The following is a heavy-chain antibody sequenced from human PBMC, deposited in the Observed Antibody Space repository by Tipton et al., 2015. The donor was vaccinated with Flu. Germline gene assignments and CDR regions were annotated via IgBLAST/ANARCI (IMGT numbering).Heavy chain of an antibody. J-gene: IGHJ5*02. Sequence: PGLVKPSQTLSLTCTVSGGSISSSTYYWSWIRQPAGKGLEWIGRIYTSGSTNYNPSLKSRVTISVDTSKNQFSLKVNSVTAADTAVYYCAADLGPFNWFDPWGQGTLVTVSS. CDR3: AADLGPFNWFDP. CDR1: GGSISSSTYY. CDR2: IYTSGST. V-gene: IGHV4-61*02.